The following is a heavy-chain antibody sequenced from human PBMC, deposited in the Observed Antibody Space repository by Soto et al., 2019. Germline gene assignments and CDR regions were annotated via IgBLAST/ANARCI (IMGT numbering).Heavy chain of an antibody. Sequence: GGSLRLSCAASGFTFSSYAMSWVRQAPGKGLEWVSAISGSGGSTYYADSVKGRFTISRDNSKSTLYLQMNSLRAEDTAVYYCAKDLWPYDFWSGYYPDYYYGMDVWGQGTTVTVSS. V-gene: IGHV3-23*01. D-gene: IGHD3-3*01. CDR1: GFTFSSYA. CDR2: ISGSGGST. CDR3: AKDLWPYDFWSGYYPDYYYGMDV. J-gene: IGHJ6*02.